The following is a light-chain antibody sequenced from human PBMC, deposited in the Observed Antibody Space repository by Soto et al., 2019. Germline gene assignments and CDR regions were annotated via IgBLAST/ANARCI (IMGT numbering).Light chain of an antibody. CDR2: DAS. CDR3: HQRSNCPPMYT. J-gene: IGKJ2*01. CDR1: QSVSSY. Sequence: EIVLTQSPATLSLSPGERATLSCRASQSVSSYLAWYQQKPGQAPRLLIYDASNRATGIPARFSGSGSGTDFSLTISSLEPEDFAVYYCHQRSNCPPMYTFGQGTKLEIK. V-gene: IGKV3-11*01.